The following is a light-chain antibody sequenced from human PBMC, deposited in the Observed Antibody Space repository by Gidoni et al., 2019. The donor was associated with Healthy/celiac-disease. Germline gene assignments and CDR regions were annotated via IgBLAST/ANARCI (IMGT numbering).Light chain of an antibody. J-gene: IGKJ1*01. CDR1: QSISSY. Sequence: DIQLTQSPSSLSASVGDRVTITCRASQSISSYLNWYQQKPGKAPKLLIYAASILQGGVPSRFSGSVSGTDFTLTISSLQPEDFATYYCQQSYSTPRTFGQGTKVEIK. V-gene: IGKV1-39*01. CDR2: AAS. CDR3: QQSYSTPRT.